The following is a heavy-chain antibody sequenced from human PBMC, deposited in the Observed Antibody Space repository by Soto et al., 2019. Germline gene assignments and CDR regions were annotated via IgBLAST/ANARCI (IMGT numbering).Heavy chain of an antibody. CDR3: ARGVGATGRNWFDP. CDR2: IYYSGST. Sequence: SETLSLTCTVSGGSISSGDCYWSWIRQPPGKGLEWIGYIYYSGSTYYNPSLKSRATISVDTSKNQFSLKLSSVTAADTAVYYCARGVGATGRNWFDPWSQGTLVTVSS. V-gene: IGHV4-30-4*01. CDR1: GGSISSGDCY. D-gene: IGHD1-26*01. J-gene: IGHJ5*02.